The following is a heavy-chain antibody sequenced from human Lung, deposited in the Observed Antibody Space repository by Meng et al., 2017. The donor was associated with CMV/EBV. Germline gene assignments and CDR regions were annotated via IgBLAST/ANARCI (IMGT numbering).Heavy chain of an antibody. CDR3: TTDWR. CDR2: VKSETDGGTR. CDR1: GFTFSDAC. J-gene: IGHJ4*02. Sequence: GGSLRLSCAASGFTFSDACMSWVRQAPGKGLEWVGRVKSETDGGTRDYAAPVKDRFTISRDDSKNTVYLQMTNLKAEDTAIYYCTTDWRWGQGALVTVPS. V-gene: IGHV3-15*01.